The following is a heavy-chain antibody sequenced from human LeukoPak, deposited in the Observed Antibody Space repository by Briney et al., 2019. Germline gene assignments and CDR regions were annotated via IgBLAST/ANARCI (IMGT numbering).Heavy chain of an antibody. Sequence: PGGSLRLSCTASGFTFSDYAMSWVRQAPGKGLEWVSGISGSGGSTRYADSVKGRFIISRDNSKNTLYLQMNSLRAEDTAVYYCAKGGDGYNYYFDYWGQETLVTVSS. V-gene: IGHV3-23*01. CDR1: GFTFSDYA. CDR2: ISGSGGST. D-gene: IGHD5-24*01. CDR3: AKGGDGYNYYFDY. J-gene: IGHJ4*02.